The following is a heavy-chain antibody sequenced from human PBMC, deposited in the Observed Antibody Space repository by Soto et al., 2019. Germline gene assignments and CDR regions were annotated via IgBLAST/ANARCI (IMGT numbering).Heavy chain of an antibody. CDR3: ARTVLGPDLLSDSFVDYYYYMAV. D-gene: IGHD3-9*01. CDR2: VYYTGST. CDR1: GGSISNFY. V-gene: IGHV4-59*08. J-gene: IGHJ6*03. Sequence: SETLSLTCTVSGGSISNFYWSWIRQPPGKGLEWIGYVYYTGSTSYNPSLKRRVTFSADSSRGQFSLRLNSVTAADTAVYYCARTVLGPDLLSDSFVDYYYYMAVWGQGTTVTVSS.